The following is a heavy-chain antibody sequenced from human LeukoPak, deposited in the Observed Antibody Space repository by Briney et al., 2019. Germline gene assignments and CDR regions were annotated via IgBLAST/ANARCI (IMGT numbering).Heavy chain of an antibody. CDR2: IYYSGST. Sequence: SETLSLTCTVSGGSISSGDYYWSWIRQPPGKGLAWIGYIYYSGSTYYNPSLKSRVTISVDTSKNQFSLKLSSVTAADTAVYYCASAPAIFGNGMDVWGQGTTVTVSS. V-gene: IGHV4-30-4*01. CDR3: ASAPAIFGNGMDV. CDR1: GGSISSGDYY. J-gene: IGHJ6*02. D-gene: IGHD3-3*01.